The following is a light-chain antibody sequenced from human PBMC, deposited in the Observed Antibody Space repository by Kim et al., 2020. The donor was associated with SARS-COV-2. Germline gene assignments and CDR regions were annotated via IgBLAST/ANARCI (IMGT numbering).Light chain of an antibody. Sequence: PGVTVTRTCSTSNGGVTSGAYPNWFQQKTGPRLRALIYNTNHTGPWTPARCSGSLIGGNAALTVSGVQAEDESEYYCVLYLGGGCVFGGGTQLTVL. CDR3: VLYLGGGCV. V-gene: IGLV7-43*01. CDR2: NTN. CDR1: NGGVTSGAY. J-gene: IGLJ3*02.